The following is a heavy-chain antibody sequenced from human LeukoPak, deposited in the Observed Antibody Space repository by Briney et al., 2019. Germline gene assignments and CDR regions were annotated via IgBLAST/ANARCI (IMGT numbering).Heavy chain of an antibody. V-gene: IGHV4-39*07. D-gene: IGHD3-10*01. J-gene: IGHJ6*02. Sequence: PSETLSLTCTVSGGSTSSSSHYWGWIRQPPGKGLEWIGSIYYGGSTYYNPSLKSRVTISVDTSKNQFSLKLSSVTAADTAVYYCARGQNYGSGSYRNYYYYYYGMDVWGQGTTVTVSS. CDR2: IYYGGST. CDR3: ARGQNYGSGSYRNYYYYYYGMDV. CDR1: GGSTSSSSHY.